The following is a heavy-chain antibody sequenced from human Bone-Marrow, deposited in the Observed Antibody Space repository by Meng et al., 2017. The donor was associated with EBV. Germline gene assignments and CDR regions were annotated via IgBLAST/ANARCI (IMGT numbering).Heavy chain of an antibody. D-gene: IGHD1-14*01. J-gene: IGHJ5*02. CDR3: ARDLSGRFDP. V-gene: IGHV3-30*03. CDR2: IPSDGNI. CDR1: GFTFSGYG. Sequence: GGSGGGVVQPGRSLGFSVAASGFTFSGYGMFWVRQAPGKGPEWVAIIPSDGNIYYADSVKGRFTISRDNSKNTLYLQMNSLRGEDTAVYYCARDLSGRFDPWGQGTLVTVSS.